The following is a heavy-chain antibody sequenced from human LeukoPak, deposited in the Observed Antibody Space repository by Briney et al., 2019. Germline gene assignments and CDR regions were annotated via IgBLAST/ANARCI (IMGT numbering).Heavy chain of an antibody. Sequence: GGSLCLSCAASGFTFSSYGMPWARRAPGKGLEWVAFLRYDGSNKYYADSVKGRFTISSDNPKNTLYLQMSRLGAADTALSFCAKDERETYYDVWSSYYPNEYYFDYCDRRTLVTVSA. V-gene: IGHV3-30*02. CDR2: LRYDGSNK. CDR1: GFTFSSYG. J-gene: IGHJ4*02. D-gene: IGHD3-3*01. CDR3: AKDERETYYDVWSSYYPNEYYFDY.